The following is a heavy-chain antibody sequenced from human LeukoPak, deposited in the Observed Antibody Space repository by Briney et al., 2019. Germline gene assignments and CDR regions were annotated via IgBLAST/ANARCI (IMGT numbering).Heavy chain of an antibody. CDR2: IYTSGST. V-gene: IGHV4-61*02. D-gene: IGHD6-13*01. J-gene: IGHJ3*02. CDR3: ARSLWYSDAFDI. Sequence: PSETLSLTCTVSGGSISSGSYYWSWIRQPAGKGLEWIGRIYTSGSTNYNPSLKSRVTISVDTSKNQFSLKLSSVTAADTAVYYSARSLWYSDAFDIWGQGTMVTVSS. CDR1: GGSISSGSYY.